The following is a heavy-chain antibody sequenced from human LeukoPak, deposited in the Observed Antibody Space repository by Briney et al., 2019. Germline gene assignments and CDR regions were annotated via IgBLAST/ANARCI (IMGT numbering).Heavy chain of an antibody. CDR3: ARAGDGRFGEAWNYYNGMDD. CDR1: GYTFTGYY. J-gene: IGHJ6*02. D-gene: IGHD3-10*01. CDR2: INPDSGGK. V-gene: IGHV1-2*06. Sequence: EGSVRVTCKASGYTFTGYYIHWVRQAPGQGLEWMGLINPDSGGKNFAERVQGRDTMTRDTSISTAYMELNSPSSVDTAVYFCARAGDGRFGEAWNYYNGMDDWGQGSTVTASS.